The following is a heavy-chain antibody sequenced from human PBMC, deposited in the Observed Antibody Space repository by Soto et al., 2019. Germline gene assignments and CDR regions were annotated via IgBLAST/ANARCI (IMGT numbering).Heavy chain of an antibody. CDR1: GYTFTIYA. CDR2: INAGNGNT. CDR3: ARGGSLYWYFDL. D-gene: IGHD1-26*01. V-gene: IGHV1-3*01. Sequence: ASGKVYCKASGYTFTIYATHLVRQAPGQRLEWMGWINAGNGNTKYSQKFQGRVTITRDTSASTAYMELSSLRSEDTAVYYCARGGSLYWYFDLWGRGTLVTVPQ. J-gene: IGHJ2*01.